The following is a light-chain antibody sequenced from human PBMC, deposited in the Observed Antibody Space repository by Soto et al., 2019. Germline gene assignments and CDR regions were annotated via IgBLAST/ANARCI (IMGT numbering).Light chain of an antibody. CDR3: AAWDDNLNAYV. Sequence: QAVVTQPPSASSTPGQTVTISCSGSTSNIGTFYVYWYQHLPGTAPKLLIYLGDQRASGVSDRFSGSKSGTSASLAINGLRSDDEADDYCAAWDDNLNAYVFGSGTKLTVL. V-gene: IGLV1-47*02. J-gene: IGLJ1*01. CDR1: TSNIGTFY. CDR2: LGD.